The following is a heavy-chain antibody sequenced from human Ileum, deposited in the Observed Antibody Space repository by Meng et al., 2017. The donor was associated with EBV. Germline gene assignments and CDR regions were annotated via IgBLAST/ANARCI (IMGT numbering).Heavy chain of an antibody. CDR3: ARGQKGYFDL. CDR1: GGSISSSNYY. J-gene: IGHJ2*01. CDR2: IYNSGST. Sequence: QVHLRESGPGLVKPSQNTSLTCTVSGGSISSSNYYWSWIRQPPGKGLEWSGHIYNSGSTYYNPSLKSRITISVDTSKNQFSLKLSSVTAADTAVYYCARGQKGYFDLWGRGTLVTVSS. V-gene: IGHV4-30-4*01.